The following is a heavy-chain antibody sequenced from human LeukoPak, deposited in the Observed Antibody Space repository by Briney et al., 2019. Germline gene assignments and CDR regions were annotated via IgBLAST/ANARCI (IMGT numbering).Heavy chain of an antibody. CDR2: ISTAGNLI. J-gene: IGHJ4*02. Sequence: GGSLRLSCVASAFTFKTYTLNWVRQTPGKGLEWVSYISTAGNLINYADSVRGRFTISRDNAKNSLYLYMSSLTPEDTAVYYCARTVEGHFDFRGQGTLVSVSS. CDR1: AFTFKTYT. V-gene: IGHV3-21*01. CDR3: ARTVEGHFDF. D-gene: IGHD5-24*01.